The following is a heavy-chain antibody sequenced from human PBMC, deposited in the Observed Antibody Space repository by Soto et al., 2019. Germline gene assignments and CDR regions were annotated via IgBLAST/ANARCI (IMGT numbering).Heavy chain of an antibody. Sequence: QVQLVQSGAEVKKPGSSVKVSCKASGGTFSSYAISWVRQAPGQGLEWMGGIIPIFGTANYAQKFQGRVTITADESTSTAYMELSSLRSDDTAVYYFARLGGYDILTGYYGWFDPWGQGTLVTVSS. V-gene: IGHV1-69*01. J-gene: IGHJ5*02. CDR1: GGTFSSYA. D-gene: IGHD3-9*01. CDR2: IIPIFGTA. CDR3: ARLGGYDILTGYYGWFDP.